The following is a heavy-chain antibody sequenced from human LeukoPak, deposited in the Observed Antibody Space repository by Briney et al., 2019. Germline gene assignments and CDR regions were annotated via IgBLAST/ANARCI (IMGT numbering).Heavy chain of an antibody. CDR1: GFTFSTYW. V-gene: IGHV3-7*01. D-gene: IGHD5-24*01. Sequence: GGSLRLSCAASGFTFSTYWMTWVRQAPGKGLEWVANIKEDGSEKKYVDSVKGRFTISRDNAKNTLFLQMNSLRAEDTAVYYCARDLDDPEMATILFDYWGQGTLVTVSS. CDR2: IKEDGSEK. J-gene: IGHJ4*02. CDR3: ARDLDDPEMATILFDY.